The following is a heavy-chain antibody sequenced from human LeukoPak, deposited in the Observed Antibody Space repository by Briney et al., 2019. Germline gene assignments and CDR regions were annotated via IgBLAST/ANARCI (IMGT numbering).Heavy chain of an antibody. CDR3: ARTDSSSLVTGFDY. CDR1: GGSISSSSYY. V-gene: IGHV4-39*01. D-gene: IGHD6-13*01. Sequence: PSETLSLTCTVSGGSISSSSYYWGWIRQPPGKGLEWIGSIYYSGSTYYNPSLKSRVTISVDTSKNQFSLKLSSVTAADTAVYYCARTDSSSLVTGFDYWGQGTLVTVSS. J-gene: IGHJ4*02. CDR2: IYYSGST.